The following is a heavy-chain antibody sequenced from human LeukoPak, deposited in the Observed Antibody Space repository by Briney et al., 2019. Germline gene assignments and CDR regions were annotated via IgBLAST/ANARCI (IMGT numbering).Heavy chain of an antibody. CDR2: ISGSGGSA. V-gene: IGHV3-23*01. J-gene: IGHJ4*02. D-gene: IGHD2-2*01. Sequence: GGSLRLSCAASGFTFSSYAMTWVRQAPGKGLEWVSAISGSGGSAYYADSVKGRFTISRDNSKNTLYLQMSSLRAEDTAIYYCAKYSQLLSGYYFDFWGQGTLVTVSS. CDR1: GFTFSSYA. CDR3: AKYSQLLSGYYFDF.